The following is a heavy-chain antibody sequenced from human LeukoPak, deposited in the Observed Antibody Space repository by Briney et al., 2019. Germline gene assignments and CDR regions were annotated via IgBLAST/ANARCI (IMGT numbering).Heavy chain of an antibody. CDR2: IYYSGST. CDR1: GGSISSSSYY. CDR3: ARVGCSSTSCPVAYYYMDV. Sequence: SETLSLTCTVSGGSISSSSYYWGWIRQPPGKGLEWIGSIYYSGSTYYNPSLKSRVTISVDTSKNQFSLKLSSVTAADTAVYYCARVGCSSTSCPVAYYYMDVWGKGTTVTVSS. D-gene: IGHD2-2*01. V-gene: IGHV4-39*07. J-gene: IGHJ6*03.